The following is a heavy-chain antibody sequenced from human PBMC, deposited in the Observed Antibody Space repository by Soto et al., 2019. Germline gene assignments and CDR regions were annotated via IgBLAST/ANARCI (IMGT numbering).Heavy chain of an antibody. CDR2: IRTGGTTI. CDR1: GFTFSVFY. D-gene: IGHD2-15*01. V-gene: IGHV3-11*01. CDR3: ERADGSGGSWFFDL. Sequence: QVQLVESGGGLVKTGGSLRLSCAASGFTFSVFYMSWIRLAPGKGLGWVSYIRTGGTTIYHADSVKGRFTISRDNARNSLYQQMNTLRDEDTALYFCERADGSGGSWFFDLWGLGTLVTVAS. J-gene: IGHJ2*01.